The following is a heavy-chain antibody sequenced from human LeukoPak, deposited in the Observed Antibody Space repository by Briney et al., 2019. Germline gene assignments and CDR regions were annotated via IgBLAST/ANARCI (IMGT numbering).Heavy chain of an antibody. J-gene: IGHJ5*02. D-gene: IGHD1-14*01. Sequence: PSETLSLTCSVAGGSIRYSSYYWTWIRQPPGKGLEWIGNIHSSGSTDYNPSLKSRVTISVDTSKNQFSLRLNSVTATDTAVYYCARLNKPGWFDPWGQGTLVTVSS. CDR2: IHSSGST. CDR1: GGSIRYSSYY. V-gene: IGHV4-39*01. CDR3: ARLNKPGWFDP.